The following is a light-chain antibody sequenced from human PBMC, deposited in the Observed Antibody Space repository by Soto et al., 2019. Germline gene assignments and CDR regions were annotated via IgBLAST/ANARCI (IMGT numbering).Light chain of an antibody. Sequence: IVITLSKISLTITPGEPSSISFRSSESLLHNNGYSYLHWYLQKPGQSPQLLINLSSYRASGVPDRFSGSGSGTAFTLKISRVEDEDVRVYYSMQALQTVTFAQGTRLEIK. CDR3: MQALQTVT. J-gene: IGKJ5*01. V-gene: IGKV2-28*01. CDR1: ESLLHNNGYSY. CDR2: LSS.